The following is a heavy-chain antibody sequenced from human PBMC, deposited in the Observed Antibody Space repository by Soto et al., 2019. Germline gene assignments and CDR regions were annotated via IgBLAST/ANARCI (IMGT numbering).Heavy chain of an antibody. CDR1: GFIFSTYS. J-gene: IGHJ4*02. CDR3: ARDRCSGGSCYLYFDY. D-gene: IGHD2-15*01. Sequence: GGSLRLSCATSGFIFSTYSMNWVRQAPGKGLEWVSYISSSSSSIYYADSVKGRFTIFRDNAKSSLYLQMNSLRDEDTAVYYCARDRCSGGSCYLYFDYWGQGTQVTV. CDR2: ISSSSSSI. V-gene: IGHV3-48*02.